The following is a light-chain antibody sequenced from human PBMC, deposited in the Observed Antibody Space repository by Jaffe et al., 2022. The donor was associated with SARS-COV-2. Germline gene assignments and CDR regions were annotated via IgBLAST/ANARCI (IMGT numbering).Light chain of an antibody. Sequence: IVLTQSPGTLSLSPGERATLSCRASQIVRSTYLDWYQQKPGQAPRLLIYGASSRATGIPDRFSGSGSGTDFTLTISRLEPEDFAVYHCQQHGSSPYTFGQGTKLEIK. V-gene: IGKV3-20*01. J-gene: IGKJ2*01. CDR3: QQHGSSPYT. CDR2: GAS. CDR1: QIVRSTY.